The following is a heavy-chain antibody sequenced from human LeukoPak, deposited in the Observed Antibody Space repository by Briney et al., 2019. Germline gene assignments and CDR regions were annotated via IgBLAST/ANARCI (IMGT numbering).Heavy chain of an antibody. J-gene: IGHJ4*02. CDR1: GVTVSNNF. CDR3: ARDPPAVAINTYG. CDR2: IYSGGDT. Sequence: PGGSLRLSCAVSGVTVSNNFMLWVRQAPGKGLEWVSLIYSGGDTHYADSVKGRFTISRDNSKNTLYLQMNNLRAEDTAVYYCARDPPAVAINTYGWGQGTLVTVSS. V-gene: IGHV3-66*01. D-gene: IGHD5-24*01.